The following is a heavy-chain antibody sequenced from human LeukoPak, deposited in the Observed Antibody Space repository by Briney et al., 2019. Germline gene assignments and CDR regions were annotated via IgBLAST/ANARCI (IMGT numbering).Heavy chain of an antibody. J-gene: IGHJ3*02. V-gene: IGHV3-74*01. CDR1: GNYW. Sequence: PGGSLRLSCAASGNYWMHWVRQAPGKGLVWVSHINSDGSWTSYADSVRGRFTISKDNAKNTVYLQMNNLRAEDTAVYYCAREWMGFDIWGQGTMVTVSS. CDR2: INSDGSWT. CDR3: AREWMGFDI. D-gene: IGHD5-12*01.